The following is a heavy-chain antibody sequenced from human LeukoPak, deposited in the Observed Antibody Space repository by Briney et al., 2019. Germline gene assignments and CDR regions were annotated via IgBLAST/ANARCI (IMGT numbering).Heavy chain of an antibody. Sequence: GGSLRLSCAASGFTFNKYGMNWVRQAPGKGLEWVSGISGSGERTDYADFVKGRFTISRDNAKNSLYLQMNSLRAEDTAVYYCARDLRGWELRPGAFDIWGQGTMVTVSS. CDR2: ISGSGERT. D-gene: IGHD1-26*01. CDR3: ARDLRGWELRPGAFDI. V-gene: IGHV3-23*01. J-gene: IGHJ3*02. CDR1: GFTFNKYG.